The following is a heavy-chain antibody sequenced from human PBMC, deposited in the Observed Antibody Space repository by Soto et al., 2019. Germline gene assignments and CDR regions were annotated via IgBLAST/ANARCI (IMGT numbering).Heavy chain of an antibody. D-gene: IGHD5-12*01. CDR1: GYRFTTSW. CDR2: IYPGDSDT. V-gene: IGHV5-51*01. J-gene: IGHJ6*02. CDR3: AKSGYSSHGMDV. Sequence: PXESLTISGKGSGYRFTTSWIGLVRQMPGKGLEWMGIIYPGDSDTRYSPSFQGQVTISADKSIGTAYLQWSSLKASDTAMYYCAKSGYSSHGMDVWGQGTTVTVSS.